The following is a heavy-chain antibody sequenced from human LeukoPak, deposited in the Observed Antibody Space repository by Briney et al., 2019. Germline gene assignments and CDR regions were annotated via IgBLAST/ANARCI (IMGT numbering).Heavy chain of an antibody. V-gene: IGHV4-4*07. CDR3: ARADYTGFDY. D-gene: IGHD4-11*01. Sequence: PSETLSLTCTVSGGSITSNYWTWIRQPAGKGLEWIGRMSASGSTNYNPSLKSRVTMSVDTSKNRFSLKLSSVTAADTAVYFCARADYTGFDYWGQGTLVTVSS. J-gene: IGHJ4*02. CDR1: GGSITSNY. CDR2: MSASGST.